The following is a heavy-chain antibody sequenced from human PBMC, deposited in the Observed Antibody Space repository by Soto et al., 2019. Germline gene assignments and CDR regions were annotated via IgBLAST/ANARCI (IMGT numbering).Heavy chain of an antibody. Sequence: PGESLKLSCKGSGYSFTSYWIGWVRQMPGKGLEWMGIIYPGDSDTRYSPSFQGQVTISADKSISTAYLQWSSLKASDTAMYYCAAFFVPPDSSGYYHSYYYYGMDVWGQGTTVTVSS. J-gene: IGHJ6*02. CDR3: AAFFVPPDSSGYYHSYYYYGMDV. CDR2: IYPGDSDT. V-gene: IGHV5-51*01. D-gene: IGHD3-22*01. CDR1: GYSFTSYW.